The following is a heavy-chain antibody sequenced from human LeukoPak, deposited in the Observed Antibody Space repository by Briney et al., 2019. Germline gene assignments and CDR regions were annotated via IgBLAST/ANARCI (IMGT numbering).Heavy chain of an antibody. J-gene: IGHJ4*02. Sequence: KSSETLSLTCAVYGGSFSGYYWSWIRQPPGKGLEWIGEINHSGSTNYNPSLKSRVTISVDTSKNQFSLKLSSVTAADTAVYYCARGVSYDYVWGSYRSQTFDYWGQGTLVTVSS. CDR3: ARGVSYDYVWGSYRSQTFDY. CDR1: GGSFSGYY. V-gene: IGHV4-34*01. D-gene: IGHD3-16*02. CDR2: INHSGST.